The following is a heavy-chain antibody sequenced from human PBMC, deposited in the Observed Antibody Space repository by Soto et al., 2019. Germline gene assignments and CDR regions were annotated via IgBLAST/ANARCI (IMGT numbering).Heavy chain of an antibody. V-gene: IGHV3-23*01. D-gene: IGHD3-22*01. CDR3: AKDQVYYYDSSGYRDY. Sequence: GGSLRLSCVASGFTFSNNAVTWVRQAPGKGLEWVSAISGSGGNTYYAGSVKGRFTISRDNSKNTLYLQMNSLRAEDTAVYYCAKDQVYYYDSSGYRDYWGQGTLVTVSS. J-gene: IGHJ4*02. CDR1: GFTFSNNA. CDR2: ISGSGGNT.